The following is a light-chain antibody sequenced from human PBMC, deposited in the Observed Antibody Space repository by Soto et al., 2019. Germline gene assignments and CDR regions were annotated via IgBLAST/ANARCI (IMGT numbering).Light chain of an antibody. CDR1: SSDVGAYNY. CDR3: SSYTSSTTLDVV. J-gene: IGLJ2*01. Sequence: QSALTQPASVSGSPGQSITISCTGTSSDVGAYNYVSWYQQHPGKAPKLMIYDVSNRPSGVSNRFSGSKSGNTASLTISGLQAEDKADYYCSSYTSSTTLDVVFGGGTKVTVL. CDR2: DVS. V-gene: IGLV2-14*01.